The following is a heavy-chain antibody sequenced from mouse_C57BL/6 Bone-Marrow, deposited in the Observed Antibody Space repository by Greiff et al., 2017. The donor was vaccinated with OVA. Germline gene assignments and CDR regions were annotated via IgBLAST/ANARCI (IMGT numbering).Heavy chain of an antibody. V-gene: IGHV1-63*01. CDR1: GYTFTNYW. D-gene: IGHD2-3*01. CDR2: LYPGGGYT. J-gene: IGHJ2*02. CDR3: ARWGGYSPDD. Sequence: QVQLQQSGAELVRPGTSVKMSCKASGYTFTNYWIGWAKQRPGHGLEWIGDLYPGGGYTNYNEKFKGKATLTADKSSSPAYMQFSSLSSEDSAIYYCARWGGYSPDDWGQGTSLTVSS.